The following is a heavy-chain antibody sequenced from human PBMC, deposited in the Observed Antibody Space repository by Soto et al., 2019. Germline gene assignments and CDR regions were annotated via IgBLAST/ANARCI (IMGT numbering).Heavy chain of an antibody. J-gene: IGHJ6*02. CDR1: GGTLSNYG. CDR3: SRGDATKIVVTTYYAMDV. D-gene: IGHD4-17*01. Sequence: QVQLVQSGAEVQKPGSSVRVSCKASGGTLSNYGISWVRQAPGQGLEWMGGIIPVFGTANYAQKFQGRVTITADESKSTVYMDVTSLRSEDTAVYYCSRGDATKIVVTTYYAMDVWGQGTTVSVSS. CDR2: IIPVFGTA. V-gene: IGHV1-69*12.